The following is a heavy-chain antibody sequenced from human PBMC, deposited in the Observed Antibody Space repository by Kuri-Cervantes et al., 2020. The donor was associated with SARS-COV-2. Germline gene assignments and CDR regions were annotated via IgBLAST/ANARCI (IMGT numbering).Heavy chain of an antibody. CDR1: GYSFGDYA. D-gene: IGHD3-3*01. V-gene: IGHV7-4-1*02. J-gene: IGHJ6*03. CDR3: AKGARQDNWSNFYFSHYSMDP. Sequence: ASVKVSCKASGYSFGDYAMNWVRQAPGQGLEWMGWINTNTGNPTYAQGFTGRFVFSLDTSVNTAYLELSSLMAEDTAVYYCAKGARQDNWSNFYFSHYSMDPWGKGTTVTVSS. CDR2: INTNTGNP.